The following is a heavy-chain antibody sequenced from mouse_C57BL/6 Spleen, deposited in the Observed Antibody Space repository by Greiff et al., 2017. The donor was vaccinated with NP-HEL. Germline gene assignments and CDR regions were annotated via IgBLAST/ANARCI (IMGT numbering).Heavy chain of an antibody. CDR1: GFSLTSYG. Sequence: VKLQESGPGLVQPSQSLSITCTVSGFSLTSYGVHWVRQSPGKGLEWLGVIWSGGSTDYNAAFISRLSISKDNSKSQVFFKMNSLQADDTAIYYCARGLYSNSFDYWGQGTTLTVSS. CDR2: IWSGGST. D-gene: IGHD2-5*01. V-gene: IGHV2-2*01. CDR3: ARGLYSNSFDY. J-gene: IGHJ2*01.